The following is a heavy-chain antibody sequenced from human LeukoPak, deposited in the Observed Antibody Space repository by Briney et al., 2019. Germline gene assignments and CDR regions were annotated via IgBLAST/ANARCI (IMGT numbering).Heavy chain of an antibody. CDR2: ISHSGST. D-gene: IGHD3-22*01. J-gene: IGHJ4*02. V-gene: IGHV4-61*01. Sequence: PSETLSLTCTVSGASVSSGTYFWTWIRQPPGKGLEWIVYISHSGSTNYNPSLKSRVTISLDTSKNQFSLKLSSVTAADTAVYFCARSPSGYRFDYWGQGTLVTVSS. CDR1: GASVSSGTYF. CDR3: ARSPSGYRFDY.